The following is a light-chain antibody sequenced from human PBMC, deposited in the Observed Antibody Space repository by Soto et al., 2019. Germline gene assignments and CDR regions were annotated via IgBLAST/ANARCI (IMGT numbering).Light chain of an antibody. CDR2: EVS. J-gene: IGLJ1*01. CDR1: SSDVGGYNY. CDR3: SSYAGSKGV. Sequence: QSVLTQPPSASGSPGQSVTISCTGTSSDVGGYNYVSWYQQHPGKAPKLMIYEVSKRPSGVPDRFSGSKSSNTASLTVSGLQAQDEADYYCSSYAGSKGVFGTGTKVTVL. V-gene: IGLV2-8*01.